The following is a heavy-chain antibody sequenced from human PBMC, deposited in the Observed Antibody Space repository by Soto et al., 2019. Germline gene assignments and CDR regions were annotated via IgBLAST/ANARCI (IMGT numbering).Heavy chain of an antibody. V-gene: IGHV1-18*01. D-gene: IGHD5-18*01. J-gene: IGHJ4*02. Sequence: GXSVKVSFKASCYTFTSYGISWVRQAPVQGLEWMGWISAYNGNTNYAQKLKGRVTMTTDTSTSTAYMELRSLRSDDTAVYYCERSSSGYSYAAPLDYWGQGTLVTVYS. CDR3: ERSSSGYSYAAPLDY. CDR2: ISAYNGNT. CDR1: CYTFTSYG.